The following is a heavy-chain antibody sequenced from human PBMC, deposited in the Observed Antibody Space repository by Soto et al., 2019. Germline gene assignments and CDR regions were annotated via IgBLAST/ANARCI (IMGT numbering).Heavy chain of an antibody. J-gene: IGHJ4*02. V-gene: IGHV3-23*01. CDR1: GFTFSSYA. CDR3: AKDREVATIEGYYFDY. Sequence: LSLTCAASGFTFSSYAMSWVRQAPGKGLEWVSAISGSGGSTYYADSVKGRFTISRDNSKNTLYLQMNSLRAEDTAVYYCAKDREVATIEGYYFDYWGQGTLVTVSS. CDR2: ISGSGGST. D-gene: IGHD5-12*01.